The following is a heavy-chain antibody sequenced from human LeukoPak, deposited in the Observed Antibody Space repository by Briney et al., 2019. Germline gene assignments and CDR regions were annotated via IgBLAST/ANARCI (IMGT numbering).Heavy chain of an antibody. D-gene: IGHD1-26*01. CDR1: GFTFSSYS. J-gene: IGHJ4*02. CDR3: ARRSSGSPPYYFGY. V-gene: IGHV3-74*01. CDR2: INSDGSST. Sequence: AGGSLRLSCAASGFTFSSYSMNWVRQAPGKGLVWVSRINSDGSSTSYADSVKGRFTISRDNAKNTLYLQMNSLGAEDTAVYYCARRSSGSPPYYFGYWGQGTLVTVSS.